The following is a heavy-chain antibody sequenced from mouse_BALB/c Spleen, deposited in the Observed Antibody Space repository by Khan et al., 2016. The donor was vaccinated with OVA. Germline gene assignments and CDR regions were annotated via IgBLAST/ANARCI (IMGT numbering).Heavy chain of an antibody. CDR1: GYSITSDYA. CDR3: ARGKLLLRYPDYFDY. Sequence: EVQLVETGPGLVKPSQSLSLTCTVTGYSITSDYAWNWIRQFPGNKLGWMGYIGYSGSTTYNPSLKSRISITRDTSKNQFFLQLNSVTTEDTATYFCARGKLLLRYPDYFDYWGPGTTLPVSS. CDR2: IGYSGST. D-gene: IGHD1-1*01. V-gene: IGHV3-2*02. J-gene: IGHJ2*01.